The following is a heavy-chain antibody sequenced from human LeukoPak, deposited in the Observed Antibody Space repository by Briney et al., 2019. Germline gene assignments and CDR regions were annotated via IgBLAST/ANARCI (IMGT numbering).Heavy chain of an antibody. V-gene: IGHV1-2*02. Sequence: ASVKVSCKASGYTFAGYYMHWVRQAPGQGLEWIGWINPNSGGTNYAQNFQGRVTMTRDTSINTVYMELSGLSSDDTAVYYCARPKFRGYSYGLAYWGQGILVTVSS. J-gene: IGHJ4*02. CDR3: ARPKFRGYSYGLAY. D-gene: IGHD5-18*01. CDR2: INPNSGGT. CDR1: GYTFAGYY.